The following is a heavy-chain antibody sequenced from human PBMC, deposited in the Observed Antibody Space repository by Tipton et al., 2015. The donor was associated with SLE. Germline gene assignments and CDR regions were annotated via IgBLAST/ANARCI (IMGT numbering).Heavy chain of an antibody. CDR1: GGSFSGYY. V-gene: IGHV4-34*01. D-gene: IGHD6-13*01. J-gene: IGHJ3*02. CDR2: INHSGST. CDR3: AKGGQQLLTGAFDI. Sequence: LRLSCAVYGGSFSGYYWSWIRQPPGKGLEWIGEINHSGSTNYNPSLKSRVTISVDTSKNQFSLKLSSVTAADTAVYYCAKGGQQLLTGAFDIWGQGTMVTVSS.